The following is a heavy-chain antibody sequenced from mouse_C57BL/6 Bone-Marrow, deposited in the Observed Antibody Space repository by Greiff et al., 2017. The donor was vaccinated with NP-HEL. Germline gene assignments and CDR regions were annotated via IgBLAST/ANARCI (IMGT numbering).Heavy chain of an antibody. CDR2: IYPGDGDT. D-gene: IGHD3-2*02. CDR1: GYAFSSSW. Sequence: QVQLQQSGPELVKPGASVKISCKASGYAFSSSWMNWVKQRPGKGLEWIGRIYPGDGDTNYNGKFKGKATLTADKSSSTAYMQLSSLTSEDSAVYFCARRQLRLPFFAYWGQGTLVTVSA. V-gene: IGHV1-82*01. J-gene: IGHJ3*01. CDR3: ARRQLRLPFFAY.